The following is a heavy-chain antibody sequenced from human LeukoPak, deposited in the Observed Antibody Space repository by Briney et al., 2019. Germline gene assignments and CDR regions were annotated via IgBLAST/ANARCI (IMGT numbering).Heavy chain of an antibody. J-gene: IGHJ3*02. CDR2: IYYSGST. V-gene: IGHV4-59*12. CDR1: GGSISSYY. D-gene: IGHD6-19*01. Sequence: SETLSLTCTVSGGSISSYYWSWIRQPPGKGLEWIGYIYYSGSTNYNPSLKSRVTISVDKSKNQFSLKLSSVTAADTAVYYCALGQWLVESGDAFDIWGQGTMVTVSS. CDR3: ALGQWLVESGDAFDI.